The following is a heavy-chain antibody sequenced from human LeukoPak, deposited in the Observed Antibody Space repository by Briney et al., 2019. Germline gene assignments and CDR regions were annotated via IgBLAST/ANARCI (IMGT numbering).Heavy chain of an antibody. CDR3: ARIGSTGYYPFYYYYIDV. V-gene: IGHV3-11*01. D-gene: IGHD3-9*01. CDR2: ISSSGRTI. J-gene: IGHJ6*03. CDR1: GFTFRDYY. Sequence: PGGSLRLSCAASGFTFRDYYMSWIRQAPGKGLECVSYISSSGRTIYYADTVKGRFTISRDNARNSLSLQMNSLRAEDTAMYYCARIGSTGYYPFYYYYIDVWGKGTTVTVSS.